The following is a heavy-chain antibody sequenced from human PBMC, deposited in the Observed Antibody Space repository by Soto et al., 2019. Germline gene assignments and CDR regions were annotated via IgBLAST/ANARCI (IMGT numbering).Heavy chain of an antibody. CDR3: ARAAPRYCSGGGCYSGRDY. D-gene: IGHD2-15*01. V-gene: IGHV1-3*01. CDR2: INAGNGNT. J-gene: IGHJ4*02. CDR1: GYTFTGYA. Sequence: ASVKVSCKASGYTFTGYAMHWVRQAPGQRLEWMGWINAGNGNTKYSQKFQGRVTITRDTSASTAYMELSSLRSEDTAVYYCARAAPRYCSGGGCYSGRDYWGQGTLVTVSS.